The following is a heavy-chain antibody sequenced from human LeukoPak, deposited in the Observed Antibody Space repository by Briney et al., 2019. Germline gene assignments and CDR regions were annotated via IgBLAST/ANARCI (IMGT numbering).Heavy chain of an antibody. CDR1: GFTFSTYW. V-gene: IGHV3-7*01. CDR3: TKNSGWHRLDY. CDR2: IKEDGSEK. Sequence: GGSLRLSCTASGFTFSTYWMTWVRQTPGKGLEWVANIKEDGSEKGYADSVKGRFTISRDNAKNSLYLQMNSLRVDDTAIYYCTKNSGWHRLDYWGQGTLVTVPS. J-gene: IGHJ4*02. D-gene: IGHD6-19*01.